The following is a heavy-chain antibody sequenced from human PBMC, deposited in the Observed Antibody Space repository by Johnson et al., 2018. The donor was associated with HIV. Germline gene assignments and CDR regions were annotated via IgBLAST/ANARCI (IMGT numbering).Heavy chain of an antibody. V-gene: IGHV3-30*18. CDR2: ISYDGSNK. CDR1: GFTVSSNY. D-gene: IGHD4-17*01. CDR3: AKVNGDYKTDAFDI. J-gene: IGHJ3*02. Sequence: VQLVESGGGLIQPGGSLRLSCAASGFTVSSNYMSWLRQAPGKGLEWVAVISYDGSNKYYADSVKGRFTISRDNSKNTLYLQMNSLRAEDTAVYYCAKVNGDYKTDAFDIWGQGTMVTVSS.